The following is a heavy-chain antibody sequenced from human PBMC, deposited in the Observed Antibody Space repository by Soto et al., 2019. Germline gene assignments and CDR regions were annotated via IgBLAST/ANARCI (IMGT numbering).Heavy chain of an antibody. CDR3: AREYSSSSSIIDY. CDR2: IYYSGTT. Sequence: SETLSLTCSVSGGSISSTGYYWGWVRQPPGKGLEWIGSIYYSGTTHYNPSLKSRVTISVDTSKNQFSLKLSSVTAADTAVYYCAREYSSSSSIIDYWGQGTLVTVSS. V-gene: IGHV4-39*02. D-gene: IGHD6-6*01. J-gene: IGHJ4*02. CDR1: GGSISSTGYY.